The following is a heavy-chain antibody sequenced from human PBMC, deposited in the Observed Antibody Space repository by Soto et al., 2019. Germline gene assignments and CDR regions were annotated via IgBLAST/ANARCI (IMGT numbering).Heavy chain of an antibody. J-gene: IGHJ5*02. CDR2: IWYDGSNK. V-gene: IGHV3-33*01. CDR1: GFTFSSYG. Sequence: QVQLVESGGGVVQPGRSLRLSCAASGFTFSSYGMHWVRQAPGKGLEWVAVIWYDGSNKYYADAVKGRFTISRDNSTNTLYLQMNSLRAEDTAVYYCARGPTSTTVRPGWFDPWGQGTLVTVSS. D-gene: IGHD4-17*01. CDR3: ARGPTSTTVRPGWFDP.